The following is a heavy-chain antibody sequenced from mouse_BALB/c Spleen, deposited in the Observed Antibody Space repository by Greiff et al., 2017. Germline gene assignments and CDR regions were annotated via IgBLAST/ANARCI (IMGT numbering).Heavy chain of an antibody. CDR2: ISSGGST. CDR1: GFTFSSYA. J-gene: IGHJ3*01. D-gene: IGHD2-14*01. V-gene: IGHV5-6-5*01. CDR3: ARGGRYDPFAY. Sequence: EVKLVESGGGLVKPGGSLKLSCAASGFTFSSYAMSWVRQTPEKRLEWVASISSGGSTYYPDSVKGRFTISRDNARNILYLQMSSLRSEDTAMYYCARGGRYDPFAYWGQGTLVTVSA.